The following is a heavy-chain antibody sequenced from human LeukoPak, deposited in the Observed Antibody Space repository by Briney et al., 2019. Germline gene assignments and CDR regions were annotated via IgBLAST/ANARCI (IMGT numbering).Heavy chain of an antibody. CDR3: AKDHDNTDSYYYFDS. CDR2: ISKTGKTT. V-gene: IGHV3-23*01. J-gene: IGHJ4*02. D-gene: IGHD2-21*02. CDR1: GFNFNAYA. Sequence: GGSLTISCAASGFNFNAYAMTWVRQAPGKGLEWVSSISKTGKTTFYIDSVKGRFTISRDNSKGTLHLQMDRLRAEDTALYFCAKDHDNTDSYYYFDSWGLGTLVTVSS.